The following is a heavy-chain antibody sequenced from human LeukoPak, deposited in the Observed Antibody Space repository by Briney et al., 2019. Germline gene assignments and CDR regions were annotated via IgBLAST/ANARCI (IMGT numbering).Heavy chain of an antibody. CDR3: ARVVYGDYAGDIYNWFDP. J-gene: IGHJ5*02. V-gene: IGHV4-38-2*02. Sequence: PSETLSLTCTVSGYSISSGYYWGWIRQPPGKGLEWIGSMYHSGSTYYNPSLKSRVTISVDTSKNQFSLKLSSVTAADTAVYYCARVVYGDYAGDIYNWFDPWGQGTQVTVSS. CDR2: MYHSGST. CDR1: GYSISSGYY. D-gene: IGHD4-17*01.